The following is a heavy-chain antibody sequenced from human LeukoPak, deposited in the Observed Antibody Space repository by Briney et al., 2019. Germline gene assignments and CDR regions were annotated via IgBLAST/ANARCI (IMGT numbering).Heavy chain of an antibody. CDR3: ARGPVSDLAFDI. D-gene: IGHD1-14*01. J-gene: IGHJ3*02. Sequence: PSEALSLTCAVYGGSFSEYYWNWIRQPPGKGLEWIGEINHSGSTNYNPSLKSRVTISVDTSKNQFSLRVSSVTAADTAVYYCARGPVSDLAFDIWGQGTMVTVSS. CDR1: GGSFSEYY. V-gene: IGHV4-34*01. CDR2: INHSGST.